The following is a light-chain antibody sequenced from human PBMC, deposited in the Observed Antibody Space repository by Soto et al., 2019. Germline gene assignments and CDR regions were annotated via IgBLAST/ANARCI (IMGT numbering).Light chain of an antibody. CDR1: QSVASGY. CDR2: GAS. J-gene: IGKJ1*01. Sequence: ETVLTQSPGTLSLSAVERATLSCRASQSVASGYLVWYQQKPGQTPTVLIYGASTRAAGIPDRFSGSGSGTDFTLTISRLEPEDFAVYYCQLYESSPTFGQGTKVEMK. CDR3: QLYESSPT. V-gene: IGKV3-20*01.